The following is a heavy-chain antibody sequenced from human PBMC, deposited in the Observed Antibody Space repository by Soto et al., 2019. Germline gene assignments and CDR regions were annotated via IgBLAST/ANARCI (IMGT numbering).Heavy chain of an antibody. J-gene: IGHJ5*02. Sequence: QVQLVESGGGVVQPGRSLRLSCAASGFTFSSSGMHWVRQAPGEGLEWVTVIWYDGSNTFYADSVKGRFTISRDNSKNTLYLQMNSLRAEDTAVYYCARDKVTIFGKSGFDPWGQGTLVTVSS. D-gene: IGHD3-3*01. CDR2: IWYDGSNT. V-gene: IGHV3-33*01. CDR1: GFTFSSSG. CDR3: ARDKVTIFGKSGFDP.